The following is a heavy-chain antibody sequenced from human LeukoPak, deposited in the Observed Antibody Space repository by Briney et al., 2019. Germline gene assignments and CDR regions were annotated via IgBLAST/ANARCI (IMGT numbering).Heavy chain of an antibody. CDR1: GVSITDYY. Sequence: SETLSLTCSVTGVSITDYYRSWIRQPPGKGLEWIGYIYYKGYTNYSPSLKSRVTISMDTSKSQFSLKLRSVTAADTAVYYCASTPLSDLDIWGQGTMVIVSS. J-gene: IGHJ3*02. CDR2: IYYKGYT. V-gene: IGHV4-59*01. CDR3: ASTPLSDLDI.